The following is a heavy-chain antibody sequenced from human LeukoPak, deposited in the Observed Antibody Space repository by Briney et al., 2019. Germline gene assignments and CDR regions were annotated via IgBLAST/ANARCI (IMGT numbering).Heavy chain of an antibody. CDR3: ASLDAGGGEMATIEY. D-gene: IGHD5-24*01. V-gene: IGHV4-38-2*02. CDR2: TNYNDRP. CDR1: GYSIRSGYH. Sequence: SETLSLTCSVSGYSIRSGYHWAWIRQPPGKWLEWIGSTNYNDRPYYNPSLKSRVTISADTSKNQFSLKLNSVTAADTAVYYCASLDAGGGEMATIEYWGQGTLVTVSS. J-gene: IGHJ4*02.